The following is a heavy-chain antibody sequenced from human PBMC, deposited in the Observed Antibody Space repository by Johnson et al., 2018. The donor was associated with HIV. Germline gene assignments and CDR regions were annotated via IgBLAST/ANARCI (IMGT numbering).Heavy chain of an antibody. J-gene: IGHJ3*02. CDR1: GFSFDDYG. CDR3: AIVALTYCGSSGSYYPVHDAFDI. Sequence: VQLVESGGRVVRPGGSLTLSCAASGFSFDDYGMTWVRQIAGKGLEWVSGINWNGGATGYADSVKGRFTISRDNAKNSVYLQMNSLRAEDTALYYCAIVALTYCGSSGSYYPVHDAFDIWGLGTLVTFSS. V-gene: IGHV3-20*04. D-gene: IGHD3-10*01. CDR2: INWNGGAT.